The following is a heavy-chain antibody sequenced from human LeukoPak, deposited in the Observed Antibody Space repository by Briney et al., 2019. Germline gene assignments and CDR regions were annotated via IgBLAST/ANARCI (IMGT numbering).Heavy chain of an antibody. D-gene: IGHD2-21*02. CDR3: VRVKPKRDGYYGMDV. V-gene: IGHV3-30-3*01. CDR2: ISYDGSNK. Sequence: GGSLRLSCAASGLTFHSFAMQGVRQAPAKGLEWVAVISYDGSNKYYADSVKGRFTISRDNSNNNLDLQMNGLSEDDGGVYYLVRVKPKRDGYYGMDVWGEGTTVTVSS. J-gene: IGHJ6*04. CDR1: GLTFHSFA.